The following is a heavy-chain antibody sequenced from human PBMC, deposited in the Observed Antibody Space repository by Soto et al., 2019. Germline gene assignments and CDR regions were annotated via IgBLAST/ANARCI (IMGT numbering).Heavy chain of an antibody. CDR1: AGTIRRYY. V-gene: IGHV4-59*01. J-gene: IGHJ4*02. CDR2: IYYSGST. Sequence: SETWRLTYTVSAGTIRRYYWSWIRQPPGKGLEWIGYIYYSGSTNYNPCLKSRVTIAVDTSKNQFSLKLSSATAADTAVYYCARSDGRYWGQGTLVTVS. CDR3: ARSDGRY.